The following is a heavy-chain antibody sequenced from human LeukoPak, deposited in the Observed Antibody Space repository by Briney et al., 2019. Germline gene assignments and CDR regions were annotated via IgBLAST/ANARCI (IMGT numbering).Heavy chain of an antibody. V-gene: IGHV4-38-2*02. J-gene: IGHJ5*02. CDR3: ARYYDGSGSPRFDP. CDR2: IHHSGSS. CDR1: GDSISSGYY. D-gene: IGHD3-22*01. Sequence: PSETLSLTCTVSGDSISSGYYWGWIRQPPGRGLEWIGGIHHSGSSYCNPSLRSRVTISVGTSKNQFSLKLSSVTAADTAVHYCARYYDGSGSPRFDPWGQGTLVTVSS.